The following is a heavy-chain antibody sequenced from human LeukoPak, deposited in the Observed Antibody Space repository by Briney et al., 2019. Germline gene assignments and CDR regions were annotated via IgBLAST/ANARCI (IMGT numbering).Heavy chain of an antibody. CDR3: ARDPAAYYYGSGASDY. CDR1: GYTFTGYY. V-gene: IGHV1-2*02. CDR2: INPNSGGT. D-gene: IGHD3-10*01. J-gene: IGHJ4*02. Sequence: ASVKVSCKASGYTFTGYYMHWVRQAPGQGLEWMGWINPNSGGTNYAQKFQGRVTMTRDTSISTAYMELSRLRSDDTAVYYCARDPAAYYYGSGASDYWGQGTLVTVSS.